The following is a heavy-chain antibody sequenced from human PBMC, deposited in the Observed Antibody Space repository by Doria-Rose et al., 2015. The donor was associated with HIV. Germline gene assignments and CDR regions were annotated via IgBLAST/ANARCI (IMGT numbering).Heavy chain of an antibody. CDR1: GGSFSGYY. Sequence: QVQLQQWDAGLVKPSETLSLTCAVFGGSFSGYYWSWIRQHPGKGLEWIGDINPSGSTNYKTSLKSRVTISLDTSKNLFSLKLSSVTAADTAVYYCARGLLRGGWNDVDYYYGMDVWGQGTTVTVSS. V-gene: IGHV4-34*01. CDR2: INPSGST. J-gene: IGHJ6*02. CDR3: ARGLLRGGWNDVDYYYGMDV. D-gene: IGHD1-1*01.